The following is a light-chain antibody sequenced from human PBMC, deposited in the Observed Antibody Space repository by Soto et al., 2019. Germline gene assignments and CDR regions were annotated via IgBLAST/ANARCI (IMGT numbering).Light chain of an antibody. CDR3: KQYNNCATCT. Sequence: EIVMTQSPATLPVSPGERATLSCRASQSVSSNLAWYQQKPGQAPRLLIYGASTRATGIPARFSGSGSGTEFTLTISSLQSEDFAVFYCKQYNNCATCTSGLGTKV. V-gene: IGKV3-15*01. CDR1: QSVSSN. CDR2: GAS. J-gene: IGKJ1*01.